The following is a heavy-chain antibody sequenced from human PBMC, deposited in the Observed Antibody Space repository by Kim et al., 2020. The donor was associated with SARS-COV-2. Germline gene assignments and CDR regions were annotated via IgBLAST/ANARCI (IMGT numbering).Heavy chain of an antibody. CDR1: GFTFSSYA. D-gene: IGHD5-18*01. V-gene: IGHV3-30*04. CDR2: ISYDGSNK. CDR3: ARMPLGRVDTAMDY. J-gene: IGHJ4*02. Sequence: GGSLRLSCAASGFTFSSYAMHWVRQAPGKGLEWVAVISYDGSNKYYADSVKGRFTISRDNSKNTLYLQMNSLRAEDTAVYYCARMPLGRVDTAMDYWGQGTLVTVSS.